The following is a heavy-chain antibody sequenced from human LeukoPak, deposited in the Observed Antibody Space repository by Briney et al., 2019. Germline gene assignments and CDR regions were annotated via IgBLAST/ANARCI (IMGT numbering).Heavy chain of an antibody. CDR3: AELGITMIGGV. CDR1: GFTFSSYE. CDR2: ISSSGSTI. V-gene: IGHV3-48*03. Sequence: GGSLRLSCAASGFTFSSYELHWVRPAPGKGLAWVSYISSSGSTIYYADSVKGRFTISRDNAKNSLYLQMNSLRAEDTAVYYCAELGITMIGGVWGKGTTVTISS. J-gene: IGHJ6*04. D-gene: IGHD3-10*02.